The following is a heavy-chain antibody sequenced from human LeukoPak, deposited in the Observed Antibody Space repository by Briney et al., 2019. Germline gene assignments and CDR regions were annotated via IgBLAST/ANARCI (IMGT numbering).Heavy chain of an antibody. V-gene: IGHV1-18*01. CDR2: ISAYSGNT. Sequence: ASVKVSCKASGYTFTNYAISWVRQAPGQGLEWMGWISAYSGNTNDAQNLQDRVTMTTDTSTGTAYMDLRSLTSDDTAVCYCARHPMVTRHNDDAFDIWGQGTMVIVSS. CDR3: ARHPMVTRHNDDAFDI. D-gene: IGHD4/OR15-4a*01. J-gene: IGHJ3*02. CDR1: GYTFTNYA.